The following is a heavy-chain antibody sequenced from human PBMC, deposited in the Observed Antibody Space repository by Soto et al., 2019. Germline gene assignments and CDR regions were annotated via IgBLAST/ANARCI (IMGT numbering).Heavy chain of an antibody. V-gene: IGHV1-18*01. CDR2: ISAYNGNT. Sequence: ASVKVSCKASGYAFTNFGISWVRQAPGQGLEWMGWISAYNGNTNYAQKFQGRLTITKDTSKDQVVLTMTNMDPMDTATYFCAHSQRGPRDFWGPGILVTVSS. D-gene: IGHD5-18*01. J-gene: IGHJ4*02. CDR1: GYAFTNFG. CDR3: AHSQRGPRDF.